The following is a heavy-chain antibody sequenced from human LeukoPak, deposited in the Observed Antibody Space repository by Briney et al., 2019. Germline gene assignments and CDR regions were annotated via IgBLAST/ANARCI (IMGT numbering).Heavy chain of an antibody. J-gene: IGHJ6*02. V-gene: IGHV3-33*01. CDR2: IWYDGSNK. Sequence: GRSLRLSCAASGFTFSSYGMHWVRQAPGKGLEWVAVIWYDGSNKYYADSVKGRFTISRDNSKNTLYLQMNSLRAEDTAVYYYARVGDYGSGSILYYYYGMDVWGQGTTVTVSS. CDR1: GFTFSSYG. D-gene: IGHD3-10*01. CDR3: ARVGDYGSGSILYYYYGMDV.